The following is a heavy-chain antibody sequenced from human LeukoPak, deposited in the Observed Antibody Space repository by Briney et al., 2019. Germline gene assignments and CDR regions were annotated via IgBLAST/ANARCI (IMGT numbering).Heavy chain of an antibody. J-gene: IGHJ4*02. D-gene: IGHD1-1*01. CDR2: ISGSGGST. V-gene: IGHV3-23*01. CDR1: GFTFDDYA. CDR3: AKDPTGGYYFDY. Sequence: PGGSLRLSCAASGFTFDDYAMSWVRQAPGKGLEWVSAISGSGGSTYYADSVKGRFTISRDNSKNTLYLQMNSLRAEDTAVYYCAKDPTGGYYFDYWGQGTLVTVSS.